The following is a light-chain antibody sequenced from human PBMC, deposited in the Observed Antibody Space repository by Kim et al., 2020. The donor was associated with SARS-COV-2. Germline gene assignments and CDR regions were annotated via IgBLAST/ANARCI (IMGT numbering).Light chain of an antibody. CDR2: QDS. CDR1: KLGDKY. CDR3: QAWDSSTGVYV. Sequence: SYELTQPPSVSVSPGQTASITCSGDKLGDKYACWYQQKPGQSPVLVIYQDSKRPSGIPERFSGSNSGNTATLTISGTQAMDEADYYCQAWDSSTGVYVFG. J-gene: IGLJ1*01. V-gene: IGLV3-1*01.